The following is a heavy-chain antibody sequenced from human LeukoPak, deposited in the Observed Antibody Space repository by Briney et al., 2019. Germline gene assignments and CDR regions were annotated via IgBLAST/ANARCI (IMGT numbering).Heavy chain of an antibody. CDR1: GGSISSYY. V-gene: IGHV4-4*07. CDR2: IYASGST. J-gene: IGHJ4*02. CDR3: ARVAIFGVVEYYFDY. D-gene: IGHD3-3*01. Sequence: PSETLSLTCTVSGGSISSYYWSWIRQPAGKGLQWIGRIYASGSTNYSPSLKSRVTMSVDTSKNQFSLKLSSVTAADTAVYYCARVAIFGVVEYYFDYWGQGTLVTVSS.